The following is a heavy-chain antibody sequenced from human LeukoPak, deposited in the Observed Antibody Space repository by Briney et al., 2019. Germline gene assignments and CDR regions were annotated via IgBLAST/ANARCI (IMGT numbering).Heavy chain of an antibody. V-gene: IGHV3-30*18. Sequence: GRSLRLSCAASGFTFRTYGMHWVRQAPGKGLEWVAVISFDGTYRYYADSVKGRFTISRDNSKNTLYLQMNSPRAEDTAAYYCAKDGNWARFENWGQGTLVTVSS. J-gene: IGHJ4*02. CDR3: AKDGNWARFEN. CDR2: ISFDGTYR. D-gene: IGHD7-27*01. CDR1: GFTFRTYG.